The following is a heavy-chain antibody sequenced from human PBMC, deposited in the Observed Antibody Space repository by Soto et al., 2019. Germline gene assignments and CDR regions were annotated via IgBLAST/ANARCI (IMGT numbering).Heavy chain of an antibody. J-gene: IGHJ4*02. CDR3: GNPALPRHYDSTGSFRVEK. CDR1: GFTISNHA. V-gene: IGHV3-23*01. CDR2: ISGSGGGT. D-gene: IGHD3-22*01. Sequence: EVQLWESGGGLVQPGGSLRLSCAASGFTISNHAMSWVRQAPGKGLEWVSTISGSGGGTYYADSVKGRFTISRDTFKNTVSLQMDSLSAEDTAIYYCGNPALPRHYDSTGSFRVEKWGQGTLVTVSS.